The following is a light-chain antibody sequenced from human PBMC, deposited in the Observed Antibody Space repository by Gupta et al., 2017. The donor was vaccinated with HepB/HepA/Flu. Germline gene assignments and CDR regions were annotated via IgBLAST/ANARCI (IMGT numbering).Light chain of an antibody. J-gene: IGLJ1*01. V-gene: IGLV2-8*01. CDR3: FSYAGNDNWV. CDR1: SSDIGAYNL. CDR2: DVF. Sequence: QSAPTQPPSASGSPGQSVTISCPGTSSDIGAYNLVSWYQQHPGKAPKLIIYDVFQRPSGVPDRFSGSKSGNTAPLTVSGLQAEDEADYYCFSYAGNDNWVFGGGTKVTVL.